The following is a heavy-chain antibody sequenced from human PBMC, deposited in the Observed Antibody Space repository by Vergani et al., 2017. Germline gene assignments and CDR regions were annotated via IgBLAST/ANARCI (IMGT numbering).Heavy chain of an antibody. CDR2: IYHSGST. V-gene: IGHV4-38-2*01. CDR1: GYSISSGYY. CDR3: ARHXNTKGPAALPRFDY. Sequence: QVQLQESGPGLVRPSETLTLTCAVSGYSISSGYYWGWIRQPPGKGLEWIGSIYHSGSTYYNPSLKSRVTMSVDTSKNQFSLKLSSVTAADTAVYYCARHXNTKGPAALPRFDYWGQGTLVTVSS. D-gene: IGHD2-2*01. J-gene: IGHJ4*02.